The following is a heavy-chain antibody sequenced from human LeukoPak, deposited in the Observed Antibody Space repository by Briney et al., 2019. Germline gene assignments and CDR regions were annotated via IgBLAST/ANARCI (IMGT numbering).Heavy chain of an antibody. J-gene: IGHJ4*02. CDR1: GFTFTSYT. V-gene: IGHV3-21*04. D-gene: IGHD1-26*01. CDR3: ARDGRSGNFDK. CDR2: ISSSSNYK. Sequence: PGGSLRLSCAASGFTFTSYTMNWVRQAPGKGLEWISSISSSSNYKYYADSVKGRFTISRDTAKNTLYLQMNSLRAEDTAVYYCARDGRSGNFDKWGQGTLVSVSS.